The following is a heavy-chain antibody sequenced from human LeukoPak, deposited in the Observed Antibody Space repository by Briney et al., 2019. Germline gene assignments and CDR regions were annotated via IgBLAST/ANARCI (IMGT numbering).Heavy chain of an antibody. CDR2: IKQDGSEK. J-gene: IGHJ4*02. CDR1: GFTFSSYW. Sequence: GGSLRLSGAASGFTFSSYWMSWVRQAPGKGLEWVANIKQDGSEKYYVNSVKGRFTISRDNAKNSLYLQMNSLRAEDTAVYYCARDRTYYDILTGYYNLHYFDYWGQGTLVTVSS. CDR3: ARDRTYYDILTGYYNLHYFDY. D-gene: IGHD3-9*01. V-gene: IGHV3-7*01.